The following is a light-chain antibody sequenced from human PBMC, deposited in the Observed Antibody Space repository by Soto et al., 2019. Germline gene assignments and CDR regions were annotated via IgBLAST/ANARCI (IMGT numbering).Light chain of an antibody. V-gene: IGKV1D-12*01. J-gene: IGKJ5*01. CDR2: AAT. CDR3: QQANNFPIS. Sequence: DIQMPQSPSFVSASVGDRVTITCRASQGISRWVAWYQQKPGKAPHLLINAATTLQSGVPSRFSGSGSGTDFTLTITSLEPEDFATYYCQQANNFPISFGQGTRLEIK. CDR1: QGISRW.